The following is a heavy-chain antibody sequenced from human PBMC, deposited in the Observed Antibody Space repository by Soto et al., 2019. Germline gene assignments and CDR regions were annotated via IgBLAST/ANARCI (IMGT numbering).Heavy chain of an antibody. Sequence: GGSLRLSCAASGFTVSSNYMSWVRQAPGKGLEWVSVIYSGGSTYYADSVKGRFTISRDNSKNTLYLQMNSLRAEDTAVYYCARYRSYSGSYDYWGQGTLVTVSS. D-gene: IGHD1-26*01. J-gene: IGHJ4*02. V-gene: IGHV3-53*01. CDR2: IYSGGST. CDR1: GFTVSSNY. CDR3: ARYRSYSGSYDY.